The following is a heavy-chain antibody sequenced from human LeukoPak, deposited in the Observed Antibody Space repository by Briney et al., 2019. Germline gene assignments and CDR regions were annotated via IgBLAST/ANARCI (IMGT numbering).Heavy chain of an antibody. CDR3: ARFLTIFGVVIDYGMDV. Sequence: HPSETLSLICAVYGGFFSGYYWSWIRQPPGKGLEWIGEIKHSVCTTYNPSLKIRATISVDTSKNQFSLKLSTVTAADTAVYYCARFLTIFGVVIDYGMDVWGQGTTVTVSS. CDR2: IKHSVCT. D-gene: IGHD3-3*01. V-gene: IGHV4-34*01. CDR1: GGFFSGYY. J-gene: IGHJ6*02.